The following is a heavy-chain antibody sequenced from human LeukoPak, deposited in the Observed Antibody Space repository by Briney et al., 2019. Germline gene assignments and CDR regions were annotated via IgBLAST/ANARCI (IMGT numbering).Heavy chain of an antibody. V-gene: IGHV1-69*04. J-gene: IGHJ5*02. CDR1: GGTFSSYA. D-gene: IGHD3-22*01. Sequence: SVKVSCKASGGTFSSYAISWVRQAPGQGLEWMGRIIPILGIANYAQKFQCRVTLTADKSTSTGYMEMRSLRYADTAVSYCARGVHEKYYYDSSGNNWFDTWGQGTLVTVSS. CDR2: IIPILGIA. CDR3: ARGVHEKYYYDSSGNNWFDT.